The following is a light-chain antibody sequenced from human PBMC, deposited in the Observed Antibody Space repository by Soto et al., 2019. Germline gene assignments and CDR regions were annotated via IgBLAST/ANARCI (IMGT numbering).Light chain of an antibody. CDR1: TSNIGNNA. CDR3: ATWDDTLNGPV. V-gene: IGLV1-36*01. J-gene: IGLJ3*02. CDR2: YDD. Sequence: HSVLTQPPSLSEVPRQRVTISCSGSTSNIGNNAVNWYQQLPGKAPKLLIYYDDVLPSGVSERFAGSKSGTSASLAISGLQSEDEADYYCATWDDTLNGPVFGGGTKLTVL.